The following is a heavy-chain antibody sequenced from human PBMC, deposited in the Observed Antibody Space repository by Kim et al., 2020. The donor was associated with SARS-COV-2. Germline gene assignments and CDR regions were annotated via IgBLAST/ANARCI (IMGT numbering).Heavy chain of an antibody. V-gene: IGHV1-24*01. D-gene: IGHD2-2*01. CDR1: GYTLSELS. CDR2: FDPENGET. J-gene: IGHJ5*02. CDR3: ANYALQSRWFDL. Sequence: ASVKVSCKVSGYTLSELSMHWVRQARGEGLEWMGGFDPENGETVYAPEFQDRVTMTDDTATDTGYMELSDLSSEDSAAYFCANYALQSRWFDLWGQGTLV.